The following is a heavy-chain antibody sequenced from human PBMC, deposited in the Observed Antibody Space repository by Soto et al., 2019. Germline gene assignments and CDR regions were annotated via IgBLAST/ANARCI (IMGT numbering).Heavy chain of an antibody. CDR3: AGEGSGSYYSLEFDY. CDR2: ISYDGSNK. Sequence: QVQLVESGGGVVQPGRSLRLSCAASGFTFSSYAMHWVRQAPGKGLEWVAVISYDGSNKYYADSVKGRFTISRDNSKNTLYLQMNSLRAEDTGVYYCAGEGSGSYYSLEFDYWGQGTLVNVSS. CDR1: GFTFSSYA. D-gene: IGHD3-10*01. J-gene: IGHJ4*02. V-gene: IGHV3-30-3*01.